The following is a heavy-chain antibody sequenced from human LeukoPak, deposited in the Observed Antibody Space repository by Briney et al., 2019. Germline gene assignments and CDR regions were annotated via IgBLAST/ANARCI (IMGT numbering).Heavy chain of an antibody. V-gene: IGHV3-23*01. D-gene: IGHD3-22*01. CDR1: GFTFSSYA. CDR3: AKERDTMIVVVIKGSVDY. J-gene: IGHJ4*02. Sequence: GGXLRLSCAASGFTFSSYAMSWVGQAPGKGLEWVSAISVICSTTYYLDSMKGRFTISRDNSKNTLYLQMNSLRAEDTAVYYCAKERDTMIVVVIKGSVDYWGQGTLVTVSS. CDR2: ISVICSTT.